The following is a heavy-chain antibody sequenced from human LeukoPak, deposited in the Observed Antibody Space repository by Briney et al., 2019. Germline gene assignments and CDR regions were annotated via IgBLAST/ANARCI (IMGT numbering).Heavy chain of an antibody. CDR1: GGSISSSGHY. V-gene: IGHV4-39*07. CDR3: ARSATVTTGYFDY. CDR2: IYSNGNT. Sequence: SETLSLTCSVSGGSISSSGHYWGWIRQSPEKGLDWIGSIYSNGNTYYNPSVKSRVTISVDTSKNPFSLKLTSVTAAETAVYYCARSATVTTGYFDYWGQGALVTVSS. J-gene: IGHJ4*02. D-gene: IGHD4-17*01.